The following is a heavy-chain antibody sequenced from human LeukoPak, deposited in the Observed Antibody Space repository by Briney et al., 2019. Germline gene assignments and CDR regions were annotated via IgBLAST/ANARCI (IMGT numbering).Heavy chain of an antibody. D-gene: IGHD1-26*01. V-gene: IGHV5-51*01. CDR1: GYSFSKYW. J-gene: IGHJ4*02. CDR2: IYPGDSDT. CDR3: ARHLPSVGATWGLFDY. Sequence: GESLKISCKGSGYSFSKYWIAWVRQMPGKGLEWMGIIYPGDSDTRYSPSFQGQVTISADKSISTAYLQWSSLKASDTAMYYCARHLPSVGATWGLFDYWGQGTLVTVSS.